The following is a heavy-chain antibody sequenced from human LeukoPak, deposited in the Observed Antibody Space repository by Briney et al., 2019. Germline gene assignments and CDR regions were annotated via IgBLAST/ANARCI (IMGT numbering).Heavy chain of an antibody. V-gene: IGHV3-21*01. CDR3: ARDFKLRFLDWFDP. Sequence: PGGSLRLSCAASGFTFSSYSMNWVRQAPGKGLEWVSSISSSSSYIYYADSVKGRFTISRDNAKNSLYLQMNSLRAEDTAVYYCARDFKLRFLDWFDPWGQGTLVTVSS. J-gene: IGHJ5*02. CDR1: GFTFSSYS. CDR2: ISSSSSYI. D-gene: IGHD3-3*01.